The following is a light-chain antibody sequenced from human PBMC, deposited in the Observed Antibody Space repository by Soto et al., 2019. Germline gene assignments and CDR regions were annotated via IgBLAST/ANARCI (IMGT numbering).Light chain of an antibody. CDR3: QQSYSTLWT. J-gene: IGKJ1*01. V-gene: IGKV1-39*01. CDR1: QSISSY. Sequence: DIQMTQSPSSLSASVGDRVTITCRASQSISSYLSWYQQKPGKAPKLLINVASTLQSGVPSRFSGSGSGTDFTLTISSLQPEDFATYYCQQSYSTLWTFGQGTKVDIK. CDR2: VAS.